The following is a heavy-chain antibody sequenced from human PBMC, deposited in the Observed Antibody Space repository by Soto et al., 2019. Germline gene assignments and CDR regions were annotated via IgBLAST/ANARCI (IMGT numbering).Heavy chain of an antibody. D-gene: IGHD3-22*01. J-gene: IGHJ6*02. V-gene: IGHV1-18*04. CDR2: ISAYNGNT. CDR1: GYTFTSYG. Sequence: ASVKVSCKASGYTFTSYGISWVRQAPGQGLEWMGWISAYNGNTNYAQKLQGRVTMTTDTSTSTAYMELRSLRSDDTAVYYCASDNGITMIVVAMGVYGMDVWGQGTTVTVSS. CDR3: ASDNGITMIVVAMGVYGMDV.